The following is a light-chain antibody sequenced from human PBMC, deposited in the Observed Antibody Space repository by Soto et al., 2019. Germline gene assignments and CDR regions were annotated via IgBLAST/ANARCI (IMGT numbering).Light chain of an antibody. CDR2: DNN. CDR1: SSNIGNNY. J-gene: IGLJ3*02. CDR3: GTWDSSLSPNWV. Sequence: QAVVTQPPSVSAAPGQKVTISCSGSSSNIGNNYVSWYQQLPGTAPKLLIYDNNKRPSGIPDRFSGSKSGTSATLGITGLQTGDEADYYCGTWDSSLSPNWVFGGGTKLTVL. V-gene: IGLV1-51*01.